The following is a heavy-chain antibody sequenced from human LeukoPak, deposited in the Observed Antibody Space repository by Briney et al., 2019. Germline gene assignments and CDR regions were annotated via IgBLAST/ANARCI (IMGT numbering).Heavy chain of an antibody. J-gene: IGHJ3*01. CDR2: INPNSGGT. V-gene: IGHV1-2*02. Sequence: GPSVKVFCKASGYTFTGYYMHWVRQAPGQGLEWMGWINPNSGGTNYAQKFQGRVTMTRDTSISTAYMELSRLRSDDTAVYYCARGMTTVTTRAFDVWGQGTMVTVSS. D-gene: IGHD4-17*01. CDR1: GYTFTGYY. CDR3: ARGMTTVTTRAFDV.